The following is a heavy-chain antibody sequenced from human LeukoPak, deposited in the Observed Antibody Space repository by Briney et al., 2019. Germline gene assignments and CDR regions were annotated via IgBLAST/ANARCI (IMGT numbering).Heavy chain of an antibody. CDR3: ARTMRPILTGYYSLDY. J-gene: IGHJ4*02. Sequence: PGGSLRLSCAASGFTFSDHYMDWVRQAPGKGLEWVAVIWYDGSNKYYADSVKGRFTISRDNSKNTLYLQMNSLRAEDTAVYYCARTMRPILTGYYSLDYWGQGTLVTVSS. D-gene: IGHD3-9*01. CDR1: GFTFSDHY. CDR2: IWYDGSNK. V-gene: IGHV3-33*08.